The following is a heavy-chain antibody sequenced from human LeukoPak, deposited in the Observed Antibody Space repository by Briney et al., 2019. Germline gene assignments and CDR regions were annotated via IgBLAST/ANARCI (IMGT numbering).Heavy chain of an antibody. CDR2: IYSGGST. V-gene: IGHV3-66*01. CDR3: ARGSGGSCYPDGCSSVPYYYMDV. J-gene: IGHJ6*03. D-gene: IGHD2-15*01. CDR1: EFSVGSNY. Sequence: GGSLRLSCAASEFSVGSNYMTWVRQAPGKGLEWVSLIYSGGSTYYADSVKGRFTISRDNSKNTLYLQMNSLRAEDTAVYYCARGSGGSCYPDGCSSVPYYYMDVWGKGTTVTISS.